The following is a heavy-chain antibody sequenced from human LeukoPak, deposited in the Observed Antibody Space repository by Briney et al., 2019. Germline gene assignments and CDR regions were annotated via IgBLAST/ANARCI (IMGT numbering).Heavy chain of an antibody. CDR2: IYHSGST. D-gene: IGHD3/OR15-3a*01. J-gene: IGHJ4*02. V-gene: IGHV4-4*02. CDR1: GGSISSNNW. Sequence: SGTLSLTCGVSGGSISSNNWWSWVRQPPGKGLEWIGEIYHSGSTNYNPSLKSRVTISVDKSKNQFSLKLSSVTAADTAVYYYARDFRTGITEYYFDYWGQGTLVTVSS. CDR3: ARDFRTGITEYYFDY.